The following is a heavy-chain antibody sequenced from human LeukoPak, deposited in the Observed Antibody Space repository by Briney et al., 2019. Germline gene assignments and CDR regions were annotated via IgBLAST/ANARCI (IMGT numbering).Heavy chain of an antibody. J-gene: IGHJ4*02. CDR2: IYYSGST. D-gene: IGHD2-21*01. Sequence: KVSETLSLTCTVSGGSIFSYYWSWIRQPPGKGLEWMGYIYYSGSTNYNPSLKSRVTISVDTSKNQFSLRVSSVTAADTAVYYCARHLNNCGDDCYIFDYWGQGTLVTVSS. CDR3: ARHLNNCGDDCYIFDY. CDR1: GGSIFSYY. V-gene: IGHV4-59*08.